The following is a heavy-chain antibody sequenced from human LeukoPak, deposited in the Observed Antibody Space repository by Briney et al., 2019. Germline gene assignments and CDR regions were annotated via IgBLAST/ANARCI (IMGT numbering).Heavy chain of an antibody. D-gene: IGHD6-6*01. Sequence: GGSLRLSCAVSGFTFSSYWMHWVRHAPGKGLVWVSRIKTDGSSTGYADSVKGRFTISRDNAKNTLYLQMDSLRAEDTAVYYCARESAGAALGDWGQGTLVTVSS. V-gene: IGHV3-74*01. CDR3: ARESAGAALGD. J-gene: IGHJ4*02. CDR2: IKTDGSST. CDR1: GFTFSSYW.